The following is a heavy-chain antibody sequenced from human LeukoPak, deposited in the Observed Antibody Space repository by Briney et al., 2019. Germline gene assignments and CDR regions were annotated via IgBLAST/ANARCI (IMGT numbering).Heavy chain of an antibody. CDR2: ISGDGNAK. CDR3: ARDYVYAFDY. V-gene: IGHV3-48*01. D-gene: IGHD2/OR15-2a*01. J-gene: IGHJ4*02. Sequence: GGSLRLSCAASGFSFSSYSINWVRQAPGKGLEWVSYISGDGNAKHYTDSVKGRFTISRDNAKNALYLQMNSLRAEDTAVYFCARDYVYAFDYWGQGTLVAVSS. CDR1: GFSFSSYS.